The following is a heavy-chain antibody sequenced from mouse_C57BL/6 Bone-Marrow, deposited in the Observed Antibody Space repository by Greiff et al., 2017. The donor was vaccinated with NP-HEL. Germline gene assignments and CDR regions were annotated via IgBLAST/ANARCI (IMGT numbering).Heavy chain of an antibody. D-gene: IGHD1-1*01. CDR2: IYPGDGDT. CDR3: ARRDYYGSSNWYFDV. Sequence: VQLQQSGPELVKPGASVKISCKASGYAFSSSWMNWVKQRPGKGLEWIGRIYPGDGDTNYNGKFKGKATLTADKSSSTAYMQLSSLTSEDSAVYFCARRDYYGSSNWYFDVWGTGTTVTVSS. J-gene: IGHJ1*03. CDR1: GYAFSSSW. V-gene: IGHV1-82*01.